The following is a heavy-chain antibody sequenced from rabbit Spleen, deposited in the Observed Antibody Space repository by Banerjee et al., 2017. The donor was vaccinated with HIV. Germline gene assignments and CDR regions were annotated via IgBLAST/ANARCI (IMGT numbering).Heavy chain of an antibody. V-gene: IGHV1S45*01. CDR3: ARHAGRGDYIDGVFNL. CDR2: IDDVDGST. CDR1: GFDFSSSYW. D-gene: IGHD8-1*01. J-gene: IGHJ4*01. Sequence: QEQLQETGGGLVQPGGSLTLSCKASGFDFSSSYWICWVRQAPGKGLEWIACIDDVDGSTYYASWAKGRFSSSKTSSTTVTLQMTSLTAADTATYFCARHAGRGDYIDGVFNLWGQGTLVTVS.